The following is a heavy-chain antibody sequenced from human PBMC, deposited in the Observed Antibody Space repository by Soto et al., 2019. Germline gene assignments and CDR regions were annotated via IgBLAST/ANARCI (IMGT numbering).Heavy chain of an antibody. V-gene: IGHV4-31*02. Sequence: QVQLREWGPGLVKPSQTLSLKCSVSGGSISTGGLYWSWIRQHPRNGLEWIGDIYYSGRTYDNPSLTSRVTISIEASKNQFSLKLTSVTAADTAVYYCAQALVFTGGDGFDIWGQGRLVTVSS. D-gene: IGHD1-1*01. J-gene: IGHJ3*02. CDR3: AQALVFTGGDGFDI. CDR2: IYYSGRT. CDR1: GGSISTGGLY.